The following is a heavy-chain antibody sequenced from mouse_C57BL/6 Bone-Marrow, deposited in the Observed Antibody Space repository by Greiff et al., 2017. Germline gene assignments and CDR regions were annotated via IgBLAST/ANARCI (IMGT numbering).Heavy chain of an antibody. CDR2: IWWDDAK. CDR3: VHHWVWYFDY. V-gene: IGHV8-8*01. Sequence: QVTLKVSGPGILQPSQTLSLTCSFSGFSLSTFGMGVGWIRQPAGKGLEWLAHIWWDDAKYYNPALKSRLTITEDTSKNQVFLKIANVYTAETATYYPVHHWVWYFDYWGQGTTLTVSS. CDR1: GFSLSTFGMG. J-gene: IGHJ2*01.